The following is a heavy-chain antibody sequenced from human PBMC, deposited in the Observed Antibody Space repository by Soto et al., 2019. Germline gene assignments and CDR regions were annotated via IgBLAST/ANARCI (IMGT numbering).Heavy chain of an antibody. CDR1: GCTFTNYY. CDR2: MNPRSGGT. J-gene: IGHJ5*02. D-gene: IGHD3-22*01. Sequence: VKVSCKASGCTFTNYYMHGLRQAPAQGLEWMGWMNPRSGGTKYAQAFQDRDTMTRDASISTAYMEVTSLRHDDTAVYFCARSDDSTSYPLDLWGPGTLVTVSS. V-gene: IGHV1-2*02. CDR3: ARSDDSTSYPLDL.